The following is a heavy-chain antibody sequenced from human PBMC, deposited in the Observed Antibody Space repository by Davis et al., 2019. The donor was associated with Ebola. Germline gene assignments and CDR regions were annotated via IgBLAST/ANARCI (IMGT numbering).Heavy chain of an antibody. CDR1: GFTFSTYA. Sequence: PGGSLRLSCAASGFTFSTYAMAWVRQAPGKGLQWVSAIGSSGTSTYYADSARRGGDTDYSDSFQGRFTISRDNSKNTLYLQMNSLRAEETAVYYCTKDPSRLYCDTFNCHSRSHYWGQGTLVTVSS. D-gene: IGHD2-21*01. CDR3: TKDPSRLYCDTFNCHSRSHY. CDR2: IGSSGTST. J-gene: IGHJ4*02. V-gene: IGHV3-23*01.